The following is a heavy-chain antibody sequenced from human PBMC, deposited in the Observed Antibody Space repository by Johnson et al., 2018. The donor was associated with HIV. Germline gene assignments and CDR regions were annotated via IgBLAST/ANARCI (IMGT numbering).Heavy chain of an antibody. D-gene: IGHD3/OR15-3a*01. CDR2: IWYDGSNK. CDR3: ARDRGLSPPGDAFDI. V-gene: IGHV3-30*04. J-gene: IGHJ3*02. CDR1: GFTFSSYA. Sequence: QVQLVESGGGVVQPGRSLRLSCAASGFTFSSYAMHWVRQAPGKGLEWVAVIWYDGSNKYYADSVKGRFTISRDNSKNTLFLQMNSLRAEDTAVYYCARDRGLSPPGDAFDIWGQGTMVTVSS.